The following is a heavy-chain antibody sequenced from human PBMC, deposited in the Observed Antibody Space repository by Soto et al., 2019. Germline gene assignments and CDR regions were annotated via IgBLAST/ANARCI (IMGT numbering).Heavy chain of an antibody. CDR1: GGSISSGGYY. Sequence: PSETLSLTCTVSGGSISSGGYYWSWIRQHPGKGLEWIGYIYYSGSTYYNPSLKSRVTISVDTSKNQFSLKLSSVTAADTAVYYCSVGTRYPEDFDYWGQGTLVTVSS. J-gene: IGHJ4*02. D-gene: IGHD1-26*01. V-gene: IGHV4-31*03. CDR2: IYYSGST. CDR3: SVGTRYPEDFDY.